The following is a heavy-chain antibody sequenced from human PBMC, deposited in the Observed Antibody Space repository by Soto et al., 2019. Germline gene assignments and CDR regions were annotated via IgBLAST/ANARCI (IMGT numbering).Heavy chain of an antibody. J-gene: IGHJ1*01. CDR2: INHSGST. V-gene: IGHV4-34*01. CDR1: GGSFSGYY. CDR3: ARGKGNGGAKWFQH. D-gene: IGHD2-8*01. Sequence: QVQLQQWGAGLLKPSETLSLTCAVYGGSFSGYYWSWIRQPPGKGPEWIGEINHSGSTNYNPSLKGRVTISVDTSKSQFSLKLSSVTAADTAVYYCARGKGNGGAKWFQHWGQGTLVTVSS.